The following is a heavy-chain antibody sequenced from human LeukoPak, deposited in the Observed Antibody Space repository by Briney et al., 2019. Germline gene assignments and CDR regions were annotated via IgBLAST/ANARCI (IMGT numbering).Heavy chain of an antibody. CDR1: GGSISSYY. V-gene: IGHV4-4*07. D-gene: IGHD2-15*01. CDR3: ASFYCSGGSCYQYFSYYYMDV. J-gene: IGHJ6*03. Sequence: SETLSLTCTVSGGSISSYYWSWIRQPAGKGLEWIGRIYISGSTNYNPSLKSRVTMSVDTSKNQFSLKLNSVTAADTAVYYCASFYCSGGSCYQYFSYYYMDVWGKGTTVTISS. CDR2: IYISGST.